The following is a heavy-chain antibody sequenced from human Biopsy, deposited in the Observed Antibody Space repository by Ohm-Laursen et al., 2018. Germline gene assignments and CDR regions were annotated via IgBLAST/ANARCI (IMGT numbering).Heavy chain of an antibody. CDR3: VRGVDYYDPYHYYALDV. Sequence: GTLSLTCPVYGESFNGYYWSWIRQTPGKGLEWIGEINHSGRTNYNPSLKSRVTISVDTSKNQFSLKVRSVTAADTAVYYCVRGVDYYDPYHYYALDVWGQGTTVPVSS. V-gene: IGHV4-34*01. CDR2: INHSGRT. J-gene: IGHJ6*02. CDR1: GESFNGYY. D-gene: IGHD3-22*01.